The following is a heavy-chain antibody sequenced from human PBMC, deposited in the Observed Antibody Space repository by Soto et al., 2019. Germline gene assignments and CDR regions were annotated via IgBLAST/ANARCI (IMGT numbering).Heavy chain of an antibody. CDR3: ARHFGELLPRGNYYYGMDV. D-gene: IGHD3-10*01. CDR1: GYSFTSYW. Sequence: GESLKISCKGSGYSFTSYWISWVRQMPGKGLEWMGRIDPSDSYTNYSPSFQGHVTISADKSISTAYLQWSSLKASDTAMYYCARHFGELLPRGNYYYGMDVWGQGTTVTVSS. CDR2: IDPSDSYT. J-gene: IGHJ6*02. V-gene: IGHV5-10-1*01.